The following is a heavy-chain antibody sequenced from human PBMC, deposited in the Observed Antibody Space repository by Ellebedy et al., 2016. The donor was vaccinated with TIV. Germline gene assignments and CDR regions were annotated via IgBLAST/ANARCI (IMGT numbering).Heavy chain of an antibody. V-gene: IGHV3-53*01. Sequence: GESLKISCAASGFTVSSSSLTWVRQAPGKGLQWVSIIYTTGLITYADSVRGRFTISRDSSENTLYLQMNRLRADDTAVYYCAKDHTAYSNDVWGQGTLVTVSS. CDR1: GFTVSSSS. D-gene: IGHD5-18*01. CDR3: AKDHTAYSNDV. CDR2: IYTTGLI. J-gene: IGHJ4*02.